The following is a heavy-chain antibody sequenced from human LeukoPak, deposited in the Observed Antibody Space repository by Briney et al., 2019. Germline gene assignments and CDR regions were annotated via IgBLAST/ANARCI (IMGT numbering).Heavy chain of an antibody. Sequence: GGSLRLSCTASGFTISSYGMSWVRQAPGKGLEWVSAISSRADSTYYADSVKGRFTISKDISKNTLYLQMNSLRAEDTAVYYCARGAPYTYDSSGYYETDYWGQGTLVTVSS. CDR2: ISSRADST. V-gene: IGHV3-23*01. D-gene: IGHD3-22*01. CDR1: GFTISSYG. J-gene: IGHJ4*02. CDR3: ARGAPYTYDSSGYYETDY.